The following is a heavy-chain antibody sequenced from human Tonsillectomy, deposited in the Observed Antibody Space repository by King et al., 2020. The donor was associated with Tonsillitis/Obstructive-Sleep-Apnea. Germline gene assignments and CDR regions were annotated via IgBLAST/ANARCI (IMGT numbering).Heavy chain of an antibody. CDR3: ARAYCSSTSCYGDYYYYYYMDV. D-gene: IGHD2-2*01. CDR2: INPSGGST. V-gene: IGHV1-46*01. CDR1: GYTFTSYY. Sequence: VQLVESGAEVKKPGASVKVSCKASGYTFTSYYMHWVRQAPGQGLEWMGIINPSGGSTSYAQKFQGRVTMTRDTSTSTVYMAVSSLRSEDTAVYYCARAYCSSTSCYGDYYYYYYMDVWGKGTTVTVSS. J-gene: IGHJ6*03.